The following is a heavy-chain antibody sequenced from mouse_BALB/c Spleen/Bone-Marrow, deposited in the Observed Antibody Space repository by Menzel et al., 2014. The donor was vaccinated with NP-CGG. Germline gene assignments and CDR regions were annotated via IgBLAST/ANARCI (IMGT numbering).Heavy chain of an antibody. CDR2: ISSYYGDA. J-gene: IGHJ4*01. CDR3: ARSGKVRNAMDY. CDR1: GYTFTDYA. Sequence: QVQLKESGAELVRPGVSVKISCKGSGYTFTDYAVHWVKQSHTKSLEWIGLISSYYGDATYNQKFKGKATMTVDKSSSTAFLELARLTSEDSAIYYCARSGKVRNAMDYWSQGTSVTISS. D-gene: IGHD2-14*01. V-gene: IGHV1-67*01.